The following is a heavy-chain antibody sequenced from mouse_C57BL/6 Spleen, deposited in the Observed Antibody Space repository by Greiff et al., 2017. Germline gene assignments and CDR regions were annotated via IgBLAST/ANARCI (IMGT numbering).Heavy chain of an antibody. J-gene: IGHJ3*01. CDR3: ARGSSSWFAY. CDR1: GYTFTSYW. Sequence: VQLQQPGAELVKPGASVKLSCKASGYTFTSYWMHWVKQRPGQGLEWIGMIHPNSGSTNYNEKFKGKATITVDKSSSTAYMQLSSLTSEDSAFYYCARGSSSWFAYWGQGTLVTVSA. V-gene: IGHV1-64*01. D-gene: IGHD1-1*01. CDR2: IHPNSGST.